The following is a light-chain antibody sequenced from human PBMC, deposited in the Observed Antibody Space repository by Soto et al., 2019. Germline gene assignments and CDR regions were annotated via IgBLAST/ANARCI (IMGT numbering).Light chain of an antibody. CDR2: STN. V-gene: IGLV8-61*01. CDR3: VLFLDGGISV. J-gene: IGLJ3*02. CDR1: SGSVSTSNY. Sequence: QTVVTQEPSFSVSPGGTVTLTCGLSSGSVSTSNYPSWFQQTPGQAPRTLIYSTNTRSSGVPDRFSGSILGNKAALTITWAQADDESDYYCVLFLDGGISVFGGGTKLTV.